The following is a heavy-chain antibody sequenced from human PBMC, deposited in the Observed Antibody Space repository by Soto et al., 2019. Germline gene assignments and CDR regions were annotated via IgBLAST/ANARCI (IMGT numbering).Heavy chain of an antibody. D-gene: IGHD1-26*01. CDR1: GFTFSSYA. J-gene: IGHJ4*02. V-gene: IGHV3-23*01. Sequence: GGSLRLSCAASGFTFSSYAMSWVRQAPGKGLEWVSAISGSGGSTYYADSVKGRFTISRDNSKNTLYLQMNSLRAEDTAVYYCAKEHMAGGGSYYANNFDYWGQGTLVTVSS. CDR3: AKEHMAGGGSYYANNFDY. CDR2: ISGSGGST.